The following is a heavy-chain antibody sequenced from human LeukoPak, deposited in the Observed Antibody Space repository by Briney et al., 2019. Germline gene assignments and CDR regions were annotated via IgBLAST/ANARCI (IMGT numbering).Heavy chain of an antibody. Sequence: SETLSLTCTVSGGSISSYYWSWIRQPPGKGLEWIGYIYYSGSTNYNPSLKSRVTISVDTSKNQFSLKLSSVTAADTAVYYCARARQPYYYYGMDVWGQGTTVTVSS. J-gene: IGHJ6*02. D-gene: IGHD5-18*01. CDR3: ARARQPYYYYGMDV. V-gene: IGHV4-59*01. CDR2: IYYSGST. CDR1: GGSISSYY.